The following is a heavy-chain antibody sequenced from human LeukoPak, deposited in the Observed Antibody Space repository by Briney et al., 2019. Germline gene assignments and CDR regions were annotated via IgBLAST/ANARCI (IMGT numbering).Heavy chain of an antibody. CDR3: AKEIMVRGVPRFSYYYYMDV. CDR1: GFTFSSYG. Sequence: GGSLRLSCAASGFTFSSYGMHWVRQAPGKGLEWVAFIRYDGSNKYYADSVKGRFTISRDNSKNTLYLQMNSLRAEDTAVYYCAKEIMVRGVPRFSYYYYMDVWGKGTTVTISS. CDR2: IRYDGSNK. V-gene: IGHV3-30*02. D-gene: IGHD3-10*01. J-gene: IGHJ6*03.